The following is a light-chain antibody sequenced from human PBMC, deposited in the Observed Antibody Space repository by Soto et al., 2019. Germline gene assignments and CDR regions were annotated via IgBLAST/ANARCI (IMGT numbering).Light chain of an antibody. Sequence: IVLAHSAATLSVSPGERATLSCRASQSVSSSYLAWYQQKPGQAPRLLIYGASSRATGIPDRFSGSGPGTDFTLTISRLEPEDFAVYYCQQYGSSGTFGQGAKVDIK. V-gene: IGKV3-20*01. CDR3: QQYGSSGT. CDR1: QSVSSSY. CDR2: GAS. J-gene: IGKJ1*01.